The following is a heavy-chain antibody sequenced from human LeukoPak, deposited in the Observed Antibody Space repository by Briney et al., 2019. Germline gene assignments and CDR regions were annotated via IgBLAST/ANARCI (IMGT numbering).Heavy chain of an antibody. V-gene: IGHV3-30*02. CDR3: AKDRDSSGWDFDY. D-gene: IGHD6-19*01. CDR1: GFTFSSYG. J-gene: IGHJ4*02. Sequence: GGSLRLSCAASGFTFSSYGIHWVRQAPGKGLEWVSFIRYDGSNKYYADSVKGRFTISRDNSKNTLYLQMNSLRAEDTAVYYCAKDRDSSGWDFDYWGQGTLVTVSS. CDR2: IRYDGSNK.